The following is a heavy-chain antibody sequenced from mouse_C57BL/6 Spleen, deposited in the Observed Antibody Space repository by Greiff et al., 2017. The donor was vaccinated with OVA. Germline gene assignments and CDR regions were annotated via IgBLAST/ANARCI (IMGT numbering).Heavy chain of an antibody. V-gene: IGHV14-2*01. D-gene: IGHD1-1*01. CDR1: GFTFKDYY. Sequence: EVKLVESGAELVKPGASVKLSCTASGFTFKDYYMHWVKQRTEQGLEWIGRIDPEDGETTYDPKFQGKATITADTASNTAYLQLSSLTSEDTAVYYCAGYDGSSDGYFDVWGTGTTVTVSS. J-gene: IGHJ1*03. CDR3: AGYDGSSDGYFDV. CDR2: IDPEDGET.